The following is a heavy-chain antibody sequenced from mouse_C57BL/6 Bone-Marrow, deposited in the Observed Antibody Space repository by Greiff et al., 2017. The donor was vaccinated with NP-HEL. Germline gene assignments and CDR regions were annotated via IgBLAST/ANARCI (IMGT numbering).Heavy chain of an antibody. V-gene: IGHV1-19*01. D-gene: IGHD2-10*01. CDR2: INPYNGGT. Sequence: VQLQQSGPVLVKPGASVKMSCKASGYTFTDYYMNWVKQSHGKSLEWIGVINPYNGGTSYNQKFKGKATLTVDKSSSTAYMELNSLTSEDSAVYYCARSYYGNYVSFAYWGQGTLVTVSA. CDR3: ARSYYGNYVSFAY. CDR1: GYTFTDYY. J-gene: IGHJ3*01.